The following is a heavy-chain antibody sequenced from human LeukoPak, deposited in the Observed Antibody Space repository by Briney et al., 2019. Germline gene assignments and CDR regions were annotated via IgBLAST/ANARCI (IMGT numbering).Heavy chain of an antibody. Sequence: SETLSLTCTVSGGSVYTSDYYWVWVRPSPGKGPEWIGDIFYTGKTNYNPSLKSRVSISIDTSKNQFSLKLTSVTAADTAVYYCARVFDSWGQGTLVTVSS. J-gene: IGHJ4*02. CDR3: ARVFDS. CDR1: GGSVYTSDYY. CDR2: IFYTGKT. V-gene: IGHV4-39*07.